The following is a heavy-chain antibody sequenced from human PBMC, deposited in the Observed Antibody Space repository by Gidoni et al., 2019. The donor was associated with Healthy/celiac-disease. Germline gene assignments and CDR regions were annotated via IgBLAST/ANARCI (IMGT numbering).Heavy chain of an antibody. J-gene: IGHJ4*02. CDR3: ARAPPYYGGNSSEKEAYFDY. CDR1: GFTFSSYD. D-gene: IGHD4-17*01. V-gene: IGHV3-48*03. CDR2: ISSSGSTI. Sequence: EVQLVESGGGLVQPGGSLRLSCAASGFTFSSYDMNWVRQAPGKGLAWFSYISSSGSTIYYADSVKGRFTISRDNAKNSLYLQMNSLRAEDTAVYYCARAPPYYGGNSSEKEAYFDYWGQGTLVTVSS.